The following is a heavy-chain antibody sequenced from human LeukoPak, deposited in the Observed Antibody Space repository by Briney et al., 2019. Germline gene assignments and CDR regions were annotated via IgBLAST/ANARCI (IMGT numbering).Heavy chain of an antibody. D-gene: IGHD6-6*01. V-gene: IGHV1-2*06. CDR1: GYTFTGYY. J-gene: IGHJ4*02. CDR2: INPNSGGT. CDR3: ARHVAARPYNY. Sequence: ASXXVSCKASGYTFTGYYMHWVRQAPGQGIEWMGRINPNSGGTNYAQKFQGRVTMTRDTSISTAYMELSRLRSDDTAVYYCARHVAARPYNYWGQGTLVTVSS.